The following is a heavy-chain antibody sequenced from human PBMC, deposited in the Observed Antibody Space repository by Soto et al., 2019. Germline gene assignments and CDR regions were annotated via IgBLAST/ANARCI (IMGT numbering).Heavy chain of an antibody. J-gene: IGHJ4*02. D-gene: IGHD2-15*01. Sequence: SETLSLTCTVSGGSISSGDYYWSWIRQPPGKGLEWIGYIYYSGSTYYNPSFKSRVTISVDTSKNQFSLKLSSVTAADTAVYYCAESTRGSYFDYWGQGTLVTVSS. CDR1: GGSISSGDYY. CDR3: AESTRGSYFDY. CDR2: IYYSGST. V-gene: IGHV4-30-4*01.